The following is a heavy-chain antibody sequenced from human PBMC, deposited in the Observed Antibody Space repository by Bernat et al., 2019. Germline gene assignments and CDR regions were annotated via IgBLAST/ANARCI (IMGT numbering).Heavy chain of an antibody. D-gene: IGHD6-13*01. CDR3: ATLGGRQLVHDY. J-gene: IGHJ4*02. CDR1: GYTFTDYY. Sequence: EVQLVQSGAEVKKPGATVKISCKVSGYTFTDYYMHWVQQAPGKGLEWMGLVDPEDGETINAGKFQGRVPISAGTSTGTTYMEQSSVGSEDTAVYYCATLGGRQLVHDYWGQGTLVTVAS. V-gene: IGHV1-69-2*01. CDR2: VDPEDGET.